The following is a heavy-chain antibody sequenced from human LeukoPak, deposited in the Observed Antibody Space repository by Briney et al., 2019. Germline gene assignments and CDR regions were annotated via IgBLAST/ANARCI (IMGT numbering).Heavy chain of an antibody. CDR1: GGSFSGYY. D-gene: IGHD3-10*01. CDR2: INHSGST. CDR3: ARGVLWFGENHGLDV. V-gene: IGHV4-34*01. J-gene: IGHJ6*02. Sequence: SETLSLTCAVYGGSFSGYYWSWIRQPPGKGLEWIGEINHSGSTNYNPSLKSRVTISVDTSKNQFSLKLSSVTAADTAVYYCARGVLWFGENHGLDVWGQGTTVTVSS.